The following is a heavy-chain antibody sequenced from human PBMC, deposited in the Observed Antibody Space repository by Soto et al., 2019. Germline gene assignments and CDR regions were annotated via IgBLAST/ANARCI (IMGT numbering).Heavy chain of an antibody. CDR2: IYYSGST. J-gene: IGHJ4*02. CDR1: GGSISSSSYY. CDR3: ARHVGYYGSGSQHY. V-gene: IGHV4-39*01. D-gene: IGHD3-10*01. Sequence: SETLSLTCTVSGGSISSSSYYWGWIRQPPGKGLEWIGSIYYSGSTYYNPSLKSRVTISVDTSKNQFSLKLSSVTAADTAVYYCARHVGYYGSGSQHYWGQGTLVTVSS.